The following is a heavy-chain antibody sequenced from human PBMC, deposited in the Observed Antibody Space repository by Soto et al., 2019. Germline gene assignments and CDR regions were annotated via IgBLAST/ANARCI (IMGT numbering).Heavy chain of an antibody. V-gene: IGHV1-69*02. D-gene: IGHD6-19*01. Sequence: QVQLVQSGAEVKKPGSSVKVSCKASGGTFSSYTISWVRQAPGQGLEWMGRIIPILGIANYAQKFQGRVPITAHKSKSTAYMELSSLRSEDTAVYYCVVAVAGTGYWGQGTLVTVSS. CDR2: IIPILGIA. CDR3: VVAVAGTGY. J-gene: IGHJ4*02. CDR1: GGTFSSYT.